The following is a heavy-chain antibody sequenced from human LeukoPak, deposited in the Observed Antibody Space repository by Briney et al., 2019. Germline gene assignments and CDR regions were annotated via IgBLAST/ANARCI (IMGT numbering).Heavy chain of an antibody. CDR3: ARDRKSGGGTSLED. CDR2: ISHDGSDT. CDR1: GFSFSDIA. V-gene: IGHV3-30*04. J-gene: IGHJ4*02. Sequence: PGGSLTLSCAASGFSFSDIAMHWVRHGPGRGLEWLTMISHDGSDTYYSDSVRGRFTVSRDNSRTTLFLHMSGLRPDDTAVYFCARDRKSGGGTSLEDWGQGTLVTVSA. D-gene: IGHD2-15*01.